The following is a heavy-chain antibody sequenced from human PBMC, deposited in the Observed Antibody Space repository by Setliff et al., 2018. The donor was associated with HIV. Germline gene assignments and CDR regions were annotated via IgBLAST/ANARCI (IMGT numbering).Heavy chain of an antibody. CDR2: INTKGRGI. J-gene: IGHJ4*02. Sequence: GGSLRLSCEASGFTFSSHWMHWVRQAPGKGLVHVSRINTKGRGITYANSVKGRFTVSRDNSKNTLYLQMSSLRAEDTAVYYCARGSLWFGKLHSDYWGQGTLVTVSS. CDR3: ARGSLWFGKLHSDY. CDR1: GFTFSSHW. V-gene: IGHV3-74*01. D-gene: IGHD3-10*01.